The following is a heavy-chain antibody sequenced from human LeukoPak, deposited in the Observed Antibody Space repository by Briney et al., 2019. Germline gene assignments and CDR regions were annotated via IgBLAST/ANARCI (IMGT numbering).Heavy chain of an antibody. CDR1: GYTGTSCG. D-gene: IGHD1-7*01. CDR2: RSAYNGNR. J-gene: IGHJ3*02. CDR3: ARVQLELFDDFDI. V-gene: IGHV1-18*01. Sequence: ASVKLSCKSSGYTGTSCGSSWVWHGPGQGLGWRVWRSAYNGNRNCAQKLHSRVTMTTDKSTSNAYMEMRSLRSDDTAVYYCARVQLELFDDFDIWGQGTMVTVSS.